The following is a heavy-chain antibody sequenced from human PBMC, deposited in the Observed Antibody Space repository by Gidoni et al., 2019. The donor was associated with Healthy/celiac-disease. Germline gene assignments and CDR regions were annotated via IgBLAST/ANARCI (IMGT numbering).Heavy chain of an antibody. CDR3: ARGQAGARGGLQH. J-gene: IGHJ1*01. V-gene: IGHV4-59*01. D-gene: IGHD6-25*01. CDR2: IYYSGST. CDR1: GGSISSYY. Sequence: QVQLQESGPGLVKPSETLSLTCTVSGGSISSYYWSWIRQPPGKGLEWIGYIYYSGSTNYNPSLKSRVTISVDTSKNQFSLKLSSVTAADTAVYYCARGQAGARGGLQHWGQGTLVTVSS.